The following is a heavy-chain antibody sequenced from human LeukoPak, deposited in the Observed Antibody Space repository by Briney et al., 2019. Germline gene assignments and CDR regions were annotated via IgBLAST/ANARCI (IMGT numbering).Heavy chain of an antibody. D-gene: IGHD6-19*01. CDR2: INPDSGGT. Sequence: SVKVSCKASGYTFTDYYMHWVRQAPGQGLEWMGWINPDSGGTNYAQKFQGRVTMTRDTSISTAYMELSRLTSDDTAVYYCARDSRVSTGWPYYCDYWGQGTLVTVSS. CDR3: ARDSRVSTGWPYYCDY. J-gene: IGHJ4*02. CDR1: GYTFTDYY. V-gene: IGHV1-2*02.